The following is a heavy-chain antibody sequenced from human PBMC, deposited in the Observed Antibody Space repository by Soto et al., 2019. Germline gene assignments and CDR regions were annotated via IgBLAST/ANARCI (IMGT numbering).Heavy chain of an antibody. J-gene: IGHJ4*02. CDR3: ARVIAVAGPLDY. Sequence: GGPLRLSCAASGFTFSSYGMHWVRQAPGKGLEWVAVIWYDGSNKYYADSVKGRFTISRDNSKNTLYLQMNSLRAEDTAVYYCARVIAVAGPLDYWGQGTLVTVSS. D-gene: IGHD6-19*01. CDR2: IWYDGSNK. V-gene: IGHV3-33*01. CDR1: GFTFSSYG.